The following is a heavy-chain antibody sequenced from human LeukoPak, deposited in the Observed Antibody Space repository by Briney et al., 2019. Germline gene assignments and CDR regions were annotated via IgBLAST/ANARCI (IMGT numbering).Heavy chain of an antibody. CDR1: GGTFSSYA. CDR2: IIPIFGTA. CDR3: ARDDSRGVYCGGDCYYFDY. Sequence: ASVKVSCKASGGTFSSYAISWVRQAPGQGLEWMGGIIPIFGTANYAQKFQGRVTITADESTSTAYMELSSLRSEDTAVYYCARDDSRGVYCGGDCYYFDYWGQGTLVTVSS. J-gene: IGHJ4*02. V-gene: IGHV1-69*13. D-gene: IGHD2-21*02.